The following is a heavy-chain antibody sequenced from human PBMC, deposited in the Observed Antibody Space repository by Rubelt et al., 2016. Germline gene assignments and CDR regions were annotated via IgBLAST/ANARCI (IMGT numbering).Heavy chain of an antibody. CDR1: GYTFTSYG. CDR2: ISAYNGNT. Sequence: QVQLVQSGAEVKKPGASVKVSCKASGYTFTSYGISWVRQAPGQGLEWMGWISAYNGNTNYAQKLEGRVTMTTDTSTSAAYMELRSLRSDDTAVYYCARDPLPVRGVIMTPTHWGQGTLVTVSS. CDR3: ARDPLPVRGVIMTPTH. J-gene: IGHJ4*02. D-gene: IGHD3-10*01. V-gene: IGHV1-18*01.